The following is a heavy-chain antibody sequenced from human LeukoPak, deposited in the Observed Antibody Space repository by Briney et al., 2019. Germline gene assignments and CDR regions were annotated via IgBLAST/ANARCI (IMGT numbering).Heavy chain of an antibody. Sequence: ASVKVSCKASGYTFASYYMHWVRQAPGQGLEWMGIINPSGGSTSYAQEFQGRVTMTRDMSTSTVYMELSSLRSEDTAVYYCARRLGISYAFDIWGQGTMVTVSS. CDR2: INPSGGST. CDR3: ARRLGISYAFDI. D-gene: IGHD7-27*01. J-gene: IGHJ3*02. CDR1: GYTFASYY. V-gene: IGHV1-46*01.